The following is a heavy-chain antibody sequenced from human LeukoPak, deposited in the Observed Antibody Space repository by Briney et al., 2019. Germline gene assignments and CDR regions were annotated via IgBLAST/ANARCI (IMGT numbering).Heavy chain of an antibody. V-gene: IGHV3-23*01. CDR2: IVGSGGST. J-gene: IGHJ4*02. CDR1: GFTFSSYA. CDR3: AKRSGYYASGTCYRTHFDY. D-gene: IGHD3-10*01. Sequence: PGGSLRLSCAASGFTFSSYAMSWVRQAPGKGLEWVSAIVGSGGSTNYADSVKGRFTISRDNSKNTLYLQMNSLRAEDTAVYYCAKRSGYYASGTCYRTHFDYWGQGTLVTVSS.